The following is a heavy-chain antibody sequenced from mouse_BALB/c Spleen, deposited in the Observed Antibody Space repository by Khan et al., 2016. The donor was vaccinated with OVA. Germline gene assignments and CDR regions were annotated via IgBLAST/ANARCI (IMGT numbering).Heavy chain of an antibody. Sequence: VQLQESGPGLVAPSQSLSITCTVSDFSLDNYSIHWIRQSPGKGLEWLGVIWSAGSTDYNAAFISRLTITKDNSRSQVFFQVNSLQPNDTAIYYCARRGYDYGRGALFAYWGQVTLVTVSA. D-gene: IGHD2-4*01. CDR1: DFSLDNYS. CDR3: ARRGYDYGRGALFAY. CDR2: IWSAGST. J-gene: IGHJ3*01. V-gene: IGHV2-2*02.